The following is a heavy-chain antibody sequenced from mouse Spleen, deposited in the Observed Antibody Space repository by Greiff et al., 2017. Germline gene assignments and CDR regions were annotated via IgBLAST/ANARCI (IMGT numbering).Heavy chain of an antibody. CDR3: ARDKYPAY. V-gene: IGHV7-3*02. J-gene: IGHJ3*01. CDR2: IRNKANGYTT. Sequence: EVMLVDSGGGLVQPGGSLRLSCATSGFTFTDYYMSWVRQPPGKALEWLGFIRNKANGYTTEYSASVKGRFTISRDNSQSILYLQMNTLRAEDSATYYCARDKYPAYWGQGTLVTVSA. CDR1: GFTFTDYY.